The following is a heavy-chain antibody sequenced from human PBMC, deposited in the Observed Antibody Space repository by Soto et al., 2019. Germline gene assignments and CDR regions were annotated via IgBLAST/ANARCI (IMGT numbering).Heavy chain of an antibody. Sequence: ASVKVSCKASGYTFTSYYMHWVRQAPGQGLEWMGWISAYNGNTNYAQKLQGRVTMTTDTSTSTAYMELRSLRSDDTAVYYCARERQAAAGLPDAFDIWGQGTMVTVSS. J-gene: IGHJ3*02. V-gene: IGHV1-18*04. CDR2: ISAYNGNT. CDR1: GYTFTSYY. CDR3: ARERQAAAGLPDAFDI. D-gene: IGHD6-13*01.